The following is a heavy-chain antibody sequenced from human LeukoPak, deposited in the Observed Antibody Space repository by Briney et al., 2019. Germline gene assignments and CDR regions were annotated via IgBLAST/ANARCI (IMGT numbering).Heavy chain of an antibody. D-gene: IGHD3-22*01. CDR2: IYSGGST. J-gene: IGHJ4*02. CDR1: GFTVSSNY. CDR3: ARAGGDYYDSSGLPFDY. V-gene: IGHV3-66*01. Sequence: PGGSLRLSCAASGFTVSSNYMSWVRQAPGKGLEWVSVIYSGGSTYYADSVKGRFTISRDNSKNTLYLQMNSLRAEDTAVYYCARAGGDYYDSSGLPFDYWGQGTLVTVSS.